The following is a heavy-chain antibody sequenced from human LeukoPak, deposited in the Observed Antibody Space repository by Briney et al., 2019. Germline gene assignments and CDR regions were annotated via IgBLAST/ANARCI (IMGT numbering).Heavy chain of an antibody. CDR1: GGSISTYY. CDR3: ARYGSGTYRQFDY. Sequence: NPSETLSLTCTVSGGSISTYYWSWIRQPPGKGLEWIGYIYYTGSTNYNPSLKSRVTISVDTSRNHFSLKLSSVTAADTAVYYCARYGSGTYRQFDYWGQGTLVTVSS. CDR2: IYYTGST. J-gene: IGHJ4*02. D-gene: IGHD3-10*01. V-gene: IGHV4-59*01.